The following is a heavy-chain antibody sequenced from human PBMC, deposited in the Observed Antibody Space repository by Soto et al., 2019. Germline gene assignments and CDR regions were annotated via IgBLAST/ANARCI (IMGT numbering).Heavy chain of an antibody. D-gene: IGHD5-12*01. CDR3: ARAGRYSGYDTLICDY. J-gene: IGHJ4*02. Sequence: QVQLVQSGAEVKKPGASVKVSCKASGYTFTSYAMHSVRQAPGQRLEWMGWINAGNGNTKYSQKFQGRVTITRDTSASTAYMELSSLRSDDTAVYYCARAGRYSGYDTLICDYWGQGTLVTVSS. CDR2: INAGNGNT. CDR1: GYTFTSYA. V-gene: IGHV1-3*01.